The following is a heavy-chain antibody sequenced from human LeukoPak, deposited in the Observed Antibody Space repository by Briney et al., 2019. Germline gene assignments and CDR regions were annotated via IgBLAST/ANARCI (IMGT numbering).Heavy chain of an antibody. V-gene: IGHV5-51*01. J-gene: IGHJ4*02. Sequence: GESLQISCKGSGSSFTTYWIGWVRQMPGKGLEWMGIIYPGDSNTRYSPSFQGQVTISVDKSISTAFLQWSSLKASDTAMYYCAKRRAVAGQYYFDDWGQGTLVTVSS. CDR2: IYPGDSNT. CDR3: AKRRAVAGQYYFDD. D-gene: IGHD6-19*01. CDR1: GSSFTTYW.